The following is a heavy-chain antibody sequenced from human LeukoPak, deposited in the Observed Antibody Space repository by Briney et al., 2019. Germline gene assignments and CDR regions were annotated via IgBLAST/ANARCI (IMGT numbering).Heavy chain of an antibody. V-gene: IGHV1-2*02. CDR2: INPNTGDT. CDR3: ARDRGLDY. J-gene: IGHJ4*02. Sequence: GASVKVSCKASGYTFTGYYMHWVRQAPGQGLEWMGWINPNTGDTNSAQKFQGRVTMTRDTSISTVYMELSRLTSDDTAVYFCARDRGLDYWGQGTLVTVSS. CDR1: GYTFTGYY.